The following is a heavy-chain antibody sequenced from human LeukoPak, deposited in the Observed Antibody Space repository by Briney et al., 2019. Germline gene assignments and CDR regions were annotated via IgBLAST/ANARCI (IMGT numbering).Heavy chain of an antibody. CDR2: LTRSGGDT. J-gene: IGHJ4*02. CDR3: AKDLWEVVGFDY. D-gene: IGHD1-26*01. Sequence: GGSLRLSCAASGFTFTDYPMSWVRQAPGKGVEWVSALTRSGGDTYHADTVKGRFTISRDNSKNTLYLQMNSLRAEDTAVYYCAKDLWEVVGFDYWGQGTLVTVSS. V-gene: IGHV3-23*01. CDR1: GFTFTDYP.